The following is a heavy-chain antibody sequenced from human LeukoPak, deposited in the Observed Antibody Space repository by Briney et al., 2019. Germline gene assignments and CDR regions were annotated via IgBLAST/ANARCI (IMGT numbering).Heavy chain of an antibody. J-gene: IGHJ5*02. V-gene: IGHV1-2*02. CDR1: AYTFIYYD. D-gene: IGHD4-17*01. CDR3: SREDPTDATPLDL. Sequence: AGGKVSCKSAAYTFIYYDMRWVRQAPGQGLEVVGWMNPKSGGRNYAQKFLGRVTITADTSNTTVYMQLSSLTFDDTAVYYCSREDPTDATPLDLWGQGVLVTVSS. CDR2: MNPKSGGR.